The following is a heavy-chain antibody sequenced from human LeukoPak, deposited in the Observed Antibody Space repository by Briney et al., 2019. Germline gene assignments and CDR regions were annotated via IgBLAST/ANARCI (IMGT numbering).Heavy chain of an antibody. V-gene: IGHV3-21*01. CDR3: ARGTLGAWGW. CDR2: ISSRINYI. Sequence: PGGSLRLSCAASGLTLSSYDMNWVRQAPGKGLEWVSSISSRINYIHHASSVKGRFPISRDNAKNSLYLQMNSLRAEDTAVYFCARGTLGAWGWWGQGTLVTVSS. CDR1: GLTLSSYD. D-gene: IGHD6-19*01. J-gene: IGHJ4*02.